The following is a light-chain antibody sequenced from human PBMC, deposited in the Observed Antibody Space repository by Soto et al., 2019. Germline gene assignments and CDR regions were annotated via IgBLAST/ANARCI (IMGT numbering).Light chain of an antibody. Sequence: DIQMTQSPSSLSASVGDRATITCRASQTISIYLNWYKQKPGKAPKFMSYAASSLQSGVPSRFSGSGSATEFTLTISSLKPEDFETYYCQQSYSTPQTFGQGTKVDIK. J-gene: IGKJ1*01. V-gene: IGKV1-39*01. CDR1: QTISIY. CDR2: AAS. CDR3: QQSYSTPQT.